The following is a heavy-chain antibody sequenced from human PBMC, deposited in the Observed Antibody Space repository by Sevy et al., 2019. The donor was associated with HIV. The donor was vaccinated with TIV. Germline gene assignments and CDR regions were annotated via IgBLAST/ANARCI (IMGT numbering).Heavy chain of an antibody. CDR2: INHSGST. CDR3: ARGVTIIGVITPDY. V-gene: IGHV4-34*01. D-gene: IGHD3-3*01. CDR1: GGSFSGYY. J-gene: IGHJ4*02. Sequence: SESLSLTCAVYGGSFSGYYWSWIRQPPGKGLEWIGEINHSGSTNYNPSLKSRVTISVDTSKNQFSLKLSSVTAADTAVYYCARGVTIIGVITPDYWGQGTLVIVSS.